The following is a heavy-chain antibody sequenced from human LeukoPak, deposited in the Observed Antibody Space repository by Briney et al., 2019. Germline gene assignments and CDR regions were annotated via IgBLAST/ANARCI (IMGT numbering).Heavy chain of an antibody. CDR2: INQDGSAM. CDR3: ARWEIRGTAHQLDY. Sequence: GGSLRLSCAASGFTLSGHWMTWVRQAPGKGLEWVANINQDGSAMYYVDSVKGRFTISRDNAKNSMYLQMNSMRAEDPAVYYCARWEIRGTAHQLDYWGQGTLVTVSS. J-gene: IGHJ4*02. D-gene: IGHD2-21*02. V-gene: IGHV3-7*01. CDR1: GFTLSGHW.